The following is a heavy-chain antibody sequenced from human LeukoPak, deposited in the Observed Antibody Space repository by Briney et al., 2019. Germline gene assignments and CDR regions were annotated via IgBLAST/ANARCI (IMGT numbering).Heavy chain of an antibody. CDR3: ASAPAPHYDILTGYYYYYYYMDV. D-gene: IGHD3-9*01. V-gene: IGHV4-59*01. Sequence: SETLSLTCTVSGGSITNYYWSWIRQPPGKGLEWIGYIHYSGSTKYKSSLKSRVTISVDTSKNQFSLKLSSVTAADTAVYYCASAPAPHYDILTGYYYYYYYMDVWGKGTTVTISS. CDR2: IHYSGST. CDR1: GGSITNYY. J-gene: IGHJ6*03.